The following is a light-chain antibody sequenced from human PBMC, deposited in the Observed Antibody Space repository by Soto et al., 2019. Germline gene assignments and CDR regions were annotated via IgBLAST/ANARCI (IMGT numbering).Light chain of an antibody. Sequence: EVVMTQSPVTLSVSPGERATLFCRASQSVRSHLAWFQQKPGQAPNLLIFGAPTRATGVPARFSGSESGTEFTLTISSLQSEDVGLYFCQQYNDWPRTFGGGTKV. V-gene: IGKV3-15*01. CDR2: GAP. CDR3: QQYNDWPRT. CDR1: QSVRSH. J-gene: IGKJ4*01.